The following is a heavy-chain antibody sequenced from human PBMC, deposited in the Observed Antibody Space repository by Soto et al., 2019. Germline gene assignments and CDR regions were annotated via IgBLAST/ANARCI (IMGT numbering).Heavy chain of an antibody. J-gene: IGHJ4*02. Sequence: GGSLRLSCAASGFTFSSYGMHWVRQAPGKGLEWVAVISYDGSNKYYADSVKGRFTISRDNSKNTLYLQMNSLRAEDTAMYYCAKAPKYGDNDGYWGQGTLVTVSS. CDR2: ISYDGSNK. CDR1: GFTFSSYG. D-gene: IGHD4-17*01. CDR3: AKAPKYGDNDGY. V-gene: IGHV3-30*18.